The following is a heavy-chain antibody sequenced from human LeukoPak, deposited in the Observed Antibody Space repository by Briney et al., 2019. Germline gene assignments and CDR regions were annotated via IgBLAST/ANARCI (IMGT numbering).Heavy chain of an antibody. CDR1: GFDFSSNW. Sequence: GGSLRLSCAASGFDFSSNWMHWVRHAPGQGLVWVSRIKGDGISTNYADSVKGRFTISRDIAKNTLYLQMNSLRAEDTGVYYCAKDHYWSIAYWGRGTLVTVSS. J-gene: IGHJ4*02. CDR3: AKDHYWSIAY. V-gene: IGHV3-74*01. D-gene: IGHD3-3*01. CDR2: IKGDGIST.